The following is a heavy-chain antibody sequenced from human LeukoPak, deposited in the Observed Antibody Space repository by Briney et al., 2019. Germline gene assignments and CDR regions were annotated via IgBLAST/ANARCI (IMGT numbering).Heavy chain of an antibody. Sequence: GGSLRLSCAASGFTFSSYNLNWVRQAPGKGLEWVSYISSSSSNIYYADSVKGRFTISRDNAKNSLYLQMNSLRTEDTAVYYCARIIGDRGGFDYWGQGTLVTVSS. V-gene: IGHV3-21*01. CDR1: GFTFSSYN. CDR3: ARIIGDRGGFDY. J-gene: IGHJ4*02. D-gene: IGHD2-21*02. CDR2: ISSSSSNI.